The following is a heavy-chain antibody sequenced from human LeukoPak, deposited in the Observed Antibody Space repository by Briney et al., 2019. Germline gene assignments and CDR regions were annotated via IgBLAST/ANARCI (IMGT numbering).Heavy chain of an antibody. CDR3: ARDPYSGNYGNYYYYYMDV. V-gene: IGHV3-21*01. D-gene: IGHD1-26*01. J-gene: IGHJ6*03. CDR2: ITSSGTYI. Sequence: GGSLRLSCATSGFTFNNYNMNWVRQAQGRALEWVSSITSSGTYIFYADSVKGRFTISRDNAKNSLYLQMNSLGPEDTAVYYCARDPYSGNYGNYYYYYMDVWGKGTTVTISS. CDR1: GFTFNNYN.